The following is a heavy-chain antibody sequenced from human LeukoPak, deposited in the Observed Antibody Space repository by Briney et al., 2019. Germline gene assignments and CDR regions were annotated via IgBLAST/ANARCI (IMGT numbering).Heavy chain of an antibody. CDR1: GFTVSSSY. J-gene: IGHJ4*02. CDR2: IYSGGST. CDR3: ARAAYGALDY. Sequence: PGGSLRLSCAASGFTVSSSYMSWVRQAPGKGLEWVSVIYSGGSTYYADSVKGRLTISRDNSKNTLYLQMNSLRAEDTAVYFCARAAYGALDYWGQGTLVTVSS. D-gene: IGHD2-21*01. V-gene: IGHV3-53*01.